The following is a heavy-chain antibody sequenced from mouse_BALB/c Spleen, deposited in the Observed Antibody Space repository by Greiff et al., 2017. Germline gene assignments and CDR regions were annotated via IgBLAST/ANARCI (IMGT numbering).Heavy chain of an antibody. D-gene: IGHD1-2*01. J-gene: IGHJ2*01. V-gene: IGHV1-55*01. Sequence: VQLQQPGAELVKPGTSVKLSCKASGYNFTSYWINWVKLRPGQGLEWIGDIYPGSGSTNYNEKFKSKATLTVDTSSSTAYMQLSSLASEDSALYYCARRYGYGDYWGQGTTLTVSS. CDR2: IYPGSGST. CDR1: GYNFTSYW. CDR3: ARRYGYGDY.